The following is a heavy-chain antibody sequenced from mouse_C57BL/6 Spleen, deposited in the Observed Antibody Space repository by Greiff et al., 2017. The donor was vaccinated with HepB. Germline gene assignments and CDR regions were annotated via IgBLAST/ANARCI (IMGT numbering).Heavy chain of an antibody. V-gene: IGHV1-19*01. Sequence: VHVKQSGPVLVKPGASVKMSCKASGYTFTDYYMNWVKQSHGKSLEWIGVINPYNGGTSYNQKFKGKATLTVDKSSSTAYMELNSLTSEDSAVYYCARGVTTGYYFDYWGQGTTLTVSS. CDR2: INPYNGGT. J-gene: IGHJ2*01. CDR1: GYTFTDYY. CDR3: ARGVTTGYYFDY. D-gene: IGHD2-2*01.